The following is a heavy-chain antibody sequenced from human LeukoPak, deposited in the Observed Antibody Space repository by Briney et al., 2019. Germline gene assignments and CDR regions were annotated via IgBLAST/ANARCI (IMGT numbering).Heavy chain of an antibody. CDR2: ISSSSSYI. CDR3: GRAAGPGGRNFDY. V-gene: IGHV3-21*01. Sequence: GGSLRLSCAASGFTFSSYSMNWVRQAPGKGLEWVSSISSSSSYIYYADSVKGRFTISRDNAKNSLYLQMNSLRAEDTPVYYCGRAAGPGGRNFDYWGQGPLVPVPS. J-gene: IGHJ4*02. CDR1: GFTFSSYS. D-gene: IGHD2-15*01.